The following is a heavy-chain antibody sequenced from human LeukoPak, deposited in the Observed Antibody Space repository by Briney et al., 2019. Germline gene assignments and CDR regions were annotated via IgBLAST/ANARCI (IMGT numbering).Heavy chain of an antibody. J-gene: IGHJ4*02. V-gene: IGHV4-4*07. D-gene: IGHD2-15*01. CDR1: GGSISTYY. Sequence: SETLSLTCTVSGGSISTYYWGWIRQPPGKRPEWIGRIYTRGPATYNPSLESRVTMSLDTSKNQLSLKLSSVTAADTAVYYCARDQGGLGYWSYFDYWGQGTLVTVSS. CDR2: IYTRGPA. CDR3: ARDQGGLGYWSYFDY.